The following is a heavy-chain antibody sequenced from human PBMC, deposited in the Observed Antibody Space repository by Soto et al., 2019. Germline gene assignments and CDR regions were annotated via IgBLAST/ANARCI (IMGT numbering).Heavy chain of an antibody. CDR3: AKGRYDFWSPYYFDS. V-gene: IGHV3-9*01. J-gene: IGHJ4*02. Sequence: SLRLSCVGTGLNVDDFAMHWVRQAPGKGLEWVSGITCNSRVLAYADSVKGRFTISRDNARNSLYLQMDSLRDEDTALYYCAKGRYDFWSPYYFDSWGQGTLVTVSS. CDR2: ITCNSRVL. D-gene: IGHD3-3*01. CDR1: GLNVDDFA.